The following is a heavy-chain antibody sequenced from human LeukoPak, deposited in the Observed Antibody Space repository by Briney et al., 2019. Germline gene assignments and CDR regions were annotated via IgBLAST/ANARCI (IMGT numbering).Heavy chain of an antibody. J-gene: IGHJ4*02. CDR3: ARATSWYFDY. CDR2: ITGSGSTT. Sequence: GSLRLSCAASGFTFSNYEMNWVRQPPGKGLEWISDITGSGSTTYYADSVKGRFTISRDNAKNSLYLQMNSLRAEDTAVYYCARATSWYFDYWGRGTLVTVSS. V-gene: IGHV3-48*03. CDR1: GFTFSNYE.